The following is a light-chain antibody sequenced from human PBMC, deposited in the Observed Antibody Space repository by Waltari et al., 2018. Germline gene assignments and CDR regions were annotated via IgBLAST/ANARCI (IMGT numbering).Light chain of an antibody. J-gene: IGKJ5*01. CDR1: QSISTY. CDR2: AAS. V-gene: IGKV1-39*01. Sequence: QMTQSPSSLSASVGDRVTIACRASQSISTYLNWYRHKPGKAPELLIFAASSLQSGVPSRFSGSGSGTDFTLPISSLQAEDFATYYCQQSYTPPPTFGQGTRLDIK. CDR3: QQSYTPPPT.